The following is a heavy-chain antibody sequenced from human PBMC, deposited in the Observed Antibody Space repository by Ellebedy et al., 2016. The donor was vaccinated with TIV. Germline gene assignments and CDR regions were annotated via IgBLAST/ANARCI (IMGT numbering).Heavy chain of an antibody. J-gene: IGHJ3*02. CDR3: ARVRGIIARDAFDI. CDR2: INPNSGGT. Sequence: ASVKVSCXASGYTFSGYYMHWVRQAPGQGLEWMGWINPNSGGTNYAQKFQGRVTMTRDTSISTAYMELGRLRSDDTAVYYCARVRGIIARDAFDIWGQGTMVTVSS. CDR1: GYTFSGYY. V-gene: IGHV1-2*02. D-gene: IGHD3-10*01.